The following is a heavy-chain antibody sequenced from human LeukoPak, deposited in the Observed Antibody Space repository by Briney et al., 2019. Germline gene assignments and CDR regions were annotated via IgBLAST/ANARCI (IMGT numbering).Heavy chain of an antibody. CDR1: GYTFTGYY. CDR2: INPNSGGT. J-gene: IGHJ4*02. V-gene: IGHV1-2*02. CDR3: ARAWGYSYGPHFDY. D-gene: IGHD5-18*01. Sequence: ASVKVSCKASGYTFTGYYMHWVRQAPGQGLEWMGWINPNSGGTNYAQKFQGRVTMTRDTSISTAYMELSGLRSDDTAVYYCARAWGYSYGPHFDYWGQGTLVTVSS.